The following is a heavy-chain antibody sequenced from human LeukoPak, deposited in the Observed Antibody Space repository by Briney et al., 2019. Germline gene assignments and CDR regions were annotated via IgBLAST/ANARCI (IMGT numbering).Heavy chain of an antibody. Sequence: PGGSLRLSFAASGFTFSSYAMSWVRRAPGKGLEWGSDISGSGGSTYYADSVKGRFTISRGNSKNTLYPQMNSLRAEDTAVYYCASVGIQIVVVPAAITGVNDYWGQGTLVTVSS. V-gene: IGHV3-23*01. CDR2: ISGSGGST. CDR3: ASVGIQIVVVPAAITGVNDY. CDR1: GFTFSSYA. D-gene: IGHD2-2*02. J-gene: IGHJ4*02.